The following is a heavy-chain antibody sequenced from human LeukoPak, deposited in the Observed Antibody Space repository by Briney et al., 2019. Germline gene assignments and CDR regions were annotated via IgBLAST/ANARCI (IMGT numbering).Heavy chain of an antibody. D-gene: IGHD1-26*01. CDR1: GCTFTNYI. J-gene: IGHJ5*02. CDR3: ARGGNYFRFDP. Sequence: ASVKVSCKASGCTFTNYIISWVRQAPGQGLEWMGWISAYNGNTNYAQKLQGRVTMTTDTSTATAYMELRSLRSDDTAVYYCARGGNYFRFDPWGQGTLVTVSS. CDR2: ISAYNGNT. V-gene: IGHV1-18*01.